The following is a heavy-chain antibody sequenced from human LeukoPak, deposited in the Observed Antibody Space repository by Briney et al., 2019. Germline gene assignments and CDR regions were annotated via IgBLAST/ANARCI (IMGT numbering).Heavy chain of an antibody. CDR2: IYSGGSK. CDR1: GFTVSSNY. Sequence: GGSLRLSCAASGFTVSSNYMSWVRQAPGKGLEWVSDIYSGGSKYYADSVKGRFTISRDNSKNTLYLQMNSLRAEDTAVYYCARGLSAAASRNYFDYWGQGTLVTVSS. CDR3: ARGLSAAASRNYFDY. J-gene: IGHJ4*02. D-gene: IGHD6-13*01. V-gene: IGHV3-53*01.